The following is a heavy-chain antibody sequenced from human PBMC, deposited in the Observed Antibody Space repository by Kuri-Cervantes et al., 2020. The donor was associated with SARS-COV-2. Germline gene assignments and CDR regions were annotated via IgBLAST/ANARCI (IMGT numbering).Heavy chain of an antibody. D-gene: IGHD3-16*01. CDR1: GYTLTELS. Sequence: ASVKVSCKVSGYTLTELSMHWVRQAPGKGLEWMGGFDPEDGETIYAQKSQGRVTMTEDTSTDTAYMELSSLRSEDTAVYYRARMTPRGVWGDPFDVWGQGTKVTVSS. CDR2: FDPEDGET. CDR3: ARMTPRGVWGDPFDV. J-gene: IGHJ3*01. V-gene: IGHV1-24*01.